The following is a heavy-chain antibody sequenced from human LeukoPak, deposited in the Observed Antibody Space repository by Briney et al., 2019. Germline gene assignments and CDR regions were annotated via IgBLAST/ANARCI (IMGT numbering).Heavy chain of an antibody. Sequence: SETLSLTCAVYGGSFSGYYCSWIRQPPGKGLEWIGEINHSGSTNYNPSLKSRVTISVDTSKNQFSLKLSSVTAADTAVYYCARAGDIVVVPAGNWFDPWGQGTLVTVSS. D-gene: IGHD2-2*01. J-gene: IGHJ5*02. CDR3: ARAGDIVVVPAGNWFDP. CDR1: GGSFSGYY. V-gene: IGHV4-34*01. CDR2: INHSGST.